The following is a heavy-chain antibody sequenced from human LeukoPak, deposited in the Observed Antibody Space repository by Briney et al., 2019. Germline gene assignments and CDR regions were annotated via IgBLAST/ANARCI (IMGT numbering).Heavy chain of an antibody. CDR1: GFSLSTSGMC. V-gene: IGHV2-70*01. CDR3: ARMDYGDYSLAYFDY. Sequence: SGPALVKPTQTLTLTCTFSGFSLSTSGMCVSWIRQPPGKALEWLALIDWDDDKYYSTSLKTRLTISKDTSINQVVLTMTNMDPVDTATYYCARMDYGDYSLAYFDYWGQGTLVTVSS. CDR2: IDWDDDK. D-gene: IGHD4-17*01. J-gene: IGHJ4*02.